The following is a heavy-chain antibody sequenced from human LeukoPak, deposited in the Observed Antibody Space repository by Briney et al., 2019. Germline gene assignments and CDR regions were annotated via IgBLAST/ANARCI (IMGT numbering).Heavy chain of an antibody. CDR1: GFTFTSYA. V-gene: IGHV3-7*01. J-gene: IGHJ4*02. Sequence: GGSLRLSCAASGFTFTSYAMSWVRLAPGRGLEWLANINPDGNEKYYVDSVKGRFAMSRDNAKNEVYLEMNSLRAEDTGVYYCSGRDSSRSPRAYWGQGTLVSVSS. CDR3: SGRDSSRSPRAY. CDR2: INPDGNEK. D-gene: IGHD6-13*01.